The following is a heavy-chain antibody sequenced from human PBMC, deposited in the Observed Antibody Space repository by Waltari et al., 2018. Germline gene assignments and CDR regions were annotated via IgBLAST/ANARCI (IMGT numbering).Heavy chain of an antibody. D-gene: IGHD2-15*01. Sequence: QVQLVQSGAEVKKPGSSVKVSCKASGGTFSSYAISWVRQAPGQGIEWMGGIIPIFGTANYAQKFQSRVTIAADESTSTADMELSSRRSEDTAVYYCARVSGGSPIDYWGQGTLVTVSS. CDR2: IIPIFGTA. J-gene: IGHJ4*02. CDR3: ARVSGGSPIDY. V-gene: IGHV1-69*01. CDR1: GGTFSSYA.